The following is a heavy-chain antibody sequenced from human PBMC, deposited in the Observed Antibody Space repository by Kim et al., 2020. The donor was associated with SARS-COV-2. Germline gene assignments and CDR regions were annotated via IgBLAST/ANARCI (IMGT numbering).Heavy chain of an antibody. Sequence: SETLSLTCTVSGGSISGYYWSWIRQPPGMGLEWIGYLFYGGSTNYNPTFKSRFTISVDASKNQFSLNRSSGTPADTAVYYCARVSNSGPYYYGMYVWVQG. D-gene: IGHD1-26*01. J-gene: IGHJ6*02. V-gene: IGHV4-59*01. CDR2: LFYGGST. CDR1: GGSISGYY. CDR3: ARVSNSGPYYYGMYV.